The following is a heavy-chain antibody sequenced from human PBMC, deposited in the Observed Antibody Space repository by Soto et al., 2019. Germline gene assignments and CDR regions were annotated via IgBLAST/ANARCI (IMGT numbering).Heavy chain of an antibody. D-gene: IGHD7-27*01. V-gene: IGHV1-69*12. Sequence: QVQLVQSGAEVKKPGSSVKVSCKASGGTFSSYSISWVRQAPGQGLEWMGEIIPIFGIPNYAQKFQGRVTITADESTSTAYMELSSLRSEDTAAYYCARDETGDGSPHFDYWGQGTLVTVSS. CDR1: GGTFSSYS. CDR3: ARDETGDGSPHFDY. J-gene: IGHJ4*02. CDR2: IIPIFGIP.